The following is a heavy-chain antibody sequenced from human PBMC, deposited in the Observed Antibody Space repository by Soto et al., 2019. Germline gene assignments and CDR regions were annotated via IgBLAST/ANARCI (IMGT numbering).Heavy chain of an antibody. Sequence: EVHLLESGGGLVQRGGSLRLSCVASGFTFNNYAMNWVRQAPGKGLEWVSNIGGRGGNTFYADSMRGRFTISRDNSKNMVYLQMNNLRVDDSATYYCAKPSAYGDFAGSFDSWGQGTLVTVSP. CDR2: IGGRGGNT. V-gene: IGHV3-23*01. D-gene: IGHD4-17*01. CDR3: AKPSAYGDFAGSFDS. J-gene: IGHJ4*02. CDR1: GFTFNNYA.